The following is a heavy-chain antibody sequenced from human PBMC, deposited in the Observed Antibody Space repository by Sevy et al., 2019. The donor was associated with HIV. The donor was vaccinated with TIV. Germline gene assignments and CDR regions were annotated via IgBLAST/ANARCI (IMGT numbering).Heavy chain of an antibody. CDR3: AKTINSGGGVVPAANHYYYGLDV. J-gene: IGHJ6*02. CDR2: ISSSGSSI. D-gene: IGHD2-2*01. V-gene: IGHV3-48*01. Sequence: GGSLRLSCTASGFTFSSCDMNWVRQAPGKGLEWVSKISSSGSSIYYADSVKGRFTISRDNSKNTLYLQMNSLRAEDTAVYYCAKTINSGGGVVPAANHYYYGLDVWGQGTTVTVSS. CDR1: GFTFSSCD.